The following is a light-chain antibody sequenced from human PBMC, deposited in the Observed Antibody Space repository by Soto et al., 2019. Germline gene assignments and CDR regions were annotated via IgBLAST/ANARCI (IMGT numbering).Light chain of an antibody. CDR3: QQRSDWPPLT. CDR2: DAS. Sequence: EIVLTQSPATLSLSPGERATLSCRASQSVSSYLVWYQQKPGQAPRLLIYDASNRAPGIPARFSGSGSGTDFTLTISSLEPEDFADYYCQQRSDWPPLTFGGGTKVEIK. CDR1: QSVSSY. V-gene: IGKV3-11*01. J-gene: IGKJ4*01.